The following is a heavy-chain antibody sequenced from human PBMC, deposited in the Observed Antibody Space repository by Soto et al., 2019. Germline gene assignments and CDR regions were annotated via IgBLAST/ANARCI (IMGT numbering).Heavy chain of an antibody. CDR2: IWYDGSNK. Sequence: GGSLRLSCAASGFTFSSYGMHWVRQAPGKGLEWVAVIWYDGSNKYYADSVKGRFTISRDNSKNTLYLQMNSLRAEDTAVYYCARDLFGEVGGTNWFDPWGQGTLVTVSS. CDR3: ARDLFGEVGGTNWFDP. V-gene: IGHV3-33*01. D-gene: IGHD1-7*01. CDR1: GFTFSSYG. J-gene: IGHJ5*02.